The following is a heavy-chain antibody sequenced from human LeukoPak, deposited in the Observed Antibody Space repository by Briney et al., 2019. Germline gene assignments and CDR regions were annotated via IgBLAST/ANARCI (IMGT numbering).Heavy chain of an antibody. CDR1: GDSISSGDYY. CDR2: ISSSGST. Sequence: SETLSLTCTVSGDSISSGDYYWSWIRQPAGKGLEWIGRISSSGSTNYNPSLKSRVTISVDTSKNQFSLKLSSVTAADTAVYYCARGRVTTVTTRGGGYDYWGQGTLVTVSS. CDR3: ARGRVTTVTTRGGGYDY. J-gene: IGHJ4*02. V-gene: IGHV4-61*02. D-gene: IGHD4-17*01.